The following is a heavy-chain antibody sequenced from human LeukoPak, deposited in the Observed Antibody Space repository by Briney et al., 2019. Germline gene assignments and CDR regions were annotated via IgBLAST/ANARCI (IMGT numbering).Heavy chain of an antibody. CDR3: ARQYCSSPSCRYYYYYMDV. CDR2: IYYSGST. V-gene: IGHV4-30-4*08. J-gene: IGHJ6*03. D-gene: IGHD2-2*01. CDR1: GGSISSGDYY. Sequence: SQTLSLTCTVSGGSISSGDYYWSWIRQPPGKGLEWIGYIYYSGSTYYNPSLKSRVTISVDTSKNQFSLKLSSVTAADTAVYYCARQYCSSPSCRYYYYYMDVWGKGTTVTVSS.